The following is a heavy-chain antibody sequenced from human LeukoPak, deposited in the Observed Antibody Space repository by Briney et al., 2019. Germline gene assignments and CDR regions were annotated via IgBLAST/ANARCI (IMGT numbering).Heavy chain of an antibody. D-gene: IGHD6-13*01. V-gene: IGHV3-21*04. CDR2: ISSSSYI. CDR1: GFTFSSYS. J-gene: IGHJ4*02. CDR3: AKDIAAAGTLFYFDY. Sequence: GGSLRLSCAASGFTFSSYSMNWVRQAPGKGLEWVPSISSSSYIYYADSVKGRFTISRDNAKNSLYLQMNSLRAEDTALYYCAKDIAAAGTLFYFDYWGQGTLVTVSS.